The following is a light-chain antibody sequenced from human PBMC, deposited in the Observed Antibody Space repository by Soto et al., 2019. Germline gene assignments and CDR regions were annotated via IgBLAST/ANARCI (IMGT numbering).Light chain of an antibody. CDR2: GAS. V-gene: IGKV3-15*01. J-gene: IGKJ3*01. Sequence: EIVMTQSPATLSVSPGERAPLSCRASQSVGSNLAWYKQKPGQAPRLLIYGASTRANGIPARFSGTGSGTEFTLTISSLQSEDFALYYCQQYTKWPRFGPGTKVDIK. CDR1: QSVGSN. CDR3: QQYTKWPR.